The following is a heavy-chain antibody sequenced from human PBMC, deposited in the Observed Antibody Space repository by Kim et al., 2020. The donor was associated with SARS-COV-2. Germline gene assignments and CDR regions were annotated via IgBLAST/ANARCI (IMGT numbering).Heavy chain of an antibody. CDR1: GFTFSSYG. CDR3: ARRGYGSGSYVDY. D-gene: IGHD3-10*01. Sequence: GGSLRLSCAASGFTFSSYGMHWVRQAPGKGLEWVAVISYDGSNKYYADSVKGRFTISRDNSKNTLYLQMNSLRAEDTAVYYCARRGYGSGSYVDYWGQGTLVTVSS. CDR2: ISYDGSNK. V-gene: IGHV3-33*05. J-gene: IGHJ4*02.